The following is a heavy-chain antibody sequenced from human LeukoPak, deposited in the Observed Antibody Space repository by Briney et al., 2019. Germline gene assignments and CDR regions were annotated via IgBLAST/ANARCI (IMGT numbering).Heavy chain of an antibody. D-gene: IGHD6-19*01. CDR3: ASLGASSAWFIDY. CDR1: GFTFSTYA. V-gene: IGHV3-23*01. J-gene: IGHJ4*02. CDR2: ISGSGGST. Sequence: GGSLRLSCAASGFTFSTYAMSWVRQALGKGLEWVSAISGSGGSTYYADSVKGRFTISRDDPKNTLYLQMNSLRAEDTAVYYCASLGASSAWFIDYWGQGTLVTVSS.